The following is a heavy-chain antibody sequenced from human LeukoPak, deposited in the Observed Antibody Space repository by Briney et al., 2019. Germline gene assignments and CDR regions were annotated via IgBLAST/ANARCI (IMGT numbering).Heavy chain of an antibody. J-gene: IGHJ3*02. CDR1: GGSISSYY. Sequence: SETLSLTCTVSGGSISSYYWSWIRQPPGKGLEWIGYIYYSGSTNYNPSLKSRVTISVDTSKNQFSLKLSSVTAADTAVYYCARDCSGGSCYWVGAFDIWGQGTMVTVSS. CDR3: ARDCSGGSCYWVGAFDI. V-gene: IGHV4-59*01. CDR2: IYYSGST. D-gene: IGHD2-15*01.